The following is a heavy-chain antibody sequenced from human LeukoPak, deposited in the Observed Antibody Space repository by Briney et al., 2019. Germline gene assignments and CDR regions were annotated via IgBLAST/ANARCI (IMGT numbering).Heavy chain of an antibody. D-gene: IGHD3-10*01. J-gene: IGHJ4*02. Sequence: SETLSLTCAVYGGSFSGYYWSWIRQPPGKGLEWIGEINHSGSTNYNPSLKGRVTISVDTSKNQFSLKLSSVTAADTAVYYCARGRSELLWFGELFAYFDYWGQGTLVTVSS. V-gene: IGHV4-34*01. CDR1: GGSFSGYY. CDR3: ARGRSELLWFGELFAYFDY. CDR2: INHSGST.